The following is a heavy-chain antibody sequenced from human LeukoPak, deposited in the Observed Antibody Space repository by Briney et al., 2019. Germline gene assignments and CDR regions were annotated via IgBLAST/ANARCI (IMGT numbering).Heavy chain of an antibody. CDR3: AKSMAFHDAFDI. D-gene: IGHD5-24*01. Sequence: ASVKVSCKASGYTFTGYYMHWVRQAPGQGLEWMGWINPNNSGTNYAQKFQGRFTMTRDTSISTAYMELSRLRSDDTAMYYCAKSMAFHDAFDIWGQGTMVTVSS. CDR1: GYTFTGYY. J-gene: IGHJ3*02. CDR2: INPNNSGT. V-gene: IGHV1-2*02.